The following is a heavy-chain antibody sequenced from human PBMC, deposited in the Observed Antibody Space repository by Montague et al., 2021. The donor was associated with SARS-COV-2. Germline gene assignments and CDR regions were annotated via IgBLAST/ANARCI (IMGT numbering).Heavy chain of an antibody. V-gene: IGHV6-1*01. CDR3: ARDAHFGRTWPFSGCGMDV. CDR2: ANYRSKWHY. CDR1: GDSVSRNTAA. D-gene: IGHD3-3*01. Sequence: CAISGDSVSRNTAAWNWIRQSPSRGLEWLGRANYRSKWHYDYAVSVKSRIPIIPNTSENQFSLQLSSVTPEDTAVYYCARDAHFGRTWPFSGCGMDVWGQGTTVTVSS. J-gene: IGHJ6*02.